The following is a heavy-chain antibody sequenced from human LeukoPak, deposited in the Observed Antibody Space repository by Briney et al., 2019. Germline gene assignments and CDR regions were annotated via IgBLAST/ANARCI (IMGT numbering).Heavy chain of an antibody. V-gene: IGHV3-30-3*01. CDR2: ISYDGSNK. J-gene: IGHJ6*02. D-gene: IGHD2-2*01. CDR1: GFTFSSYA. Sequence: PGRSLRLSCAASGFTFSSYAMHWVRQAPGKGLEWVAVISYDGSNKYYADSVKGRFTISRDNSKNTLYLQMNSLRAEDTAVYYCARDLIPLGYCSSTSCLAGGMDVWGQGTTVTVSS. CDR3: ARDLIPLGYCSSTSCLAGGMDV.